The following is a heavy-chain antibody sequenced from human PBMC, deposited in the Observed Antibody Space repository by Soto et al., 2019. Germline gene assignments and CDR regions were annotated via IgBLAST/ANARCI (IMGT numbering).Heavy chain of an antibody. Sequence: QVQLVESGGGVVQPGRSLRLSCAASGFTFSSYGMHWVRQAPGKGLEWVAVIWYDGSNKYYADSVKGRFTISRDNSMNTLYMQMTSLRAEDTAVYYCATDNYGSGSFDYWGQGTLVTVSS. V-gene: IGHV3-33*01. CDR3: ATDNYGSGSFDY. CDR2: IWYDGSNK. CDR1: GFTFSSYG. D-gene: IGHD3-10*01. J-gene: IGHJ4*02.